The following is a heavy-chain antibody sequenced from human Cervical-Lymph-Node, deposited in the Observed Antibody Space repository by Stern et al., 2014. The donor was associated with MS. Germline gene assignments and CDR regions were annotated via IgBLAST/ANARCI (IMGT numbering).Heavy chain of an antibody. CDR1: GGSTTSYY. Sequence: VQLVESGPGLVKPSETLSLTCTVSGGSTTSYYWTWIRQPPGKGLEFIGYVYDGGSTNYNPSLESRVTISLDTPKNQFYLKLTYVTAADTAVYFCARRMAGTTGWFDPWGQGTLVTVSS. J-gene: IGHJ5*02. V-gene: IGHV4-59*08. CDR3: ARRMAGTTGWFDP. CDR2: VYDGGST. D-gene: IGHD1-1*01.